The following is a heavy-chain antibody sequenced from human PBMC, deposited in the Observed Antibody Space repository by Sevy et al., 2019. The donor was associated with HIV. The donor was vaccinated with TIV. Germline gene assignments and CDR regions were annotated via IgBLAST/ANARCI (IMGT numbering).Heavy chain of an antibody. D-gene: IGHD6-13*01. CDR2: IKQDGSVK. Sequence: GGSLGLSCVASGFTLNSYWMSWVRQAPGKGLEWVANIKQDGSVKYYVDSVKGRFTISRDNARNSLYLQMNSLRVEDTALYYCVRAIAADGSFWGQGTLVTVSS. J-gene: IGHJ4*02. V-gene: IGHV3-7*01. CDR1: GFTLNSYW. CDR3: VRAIAADGSF.